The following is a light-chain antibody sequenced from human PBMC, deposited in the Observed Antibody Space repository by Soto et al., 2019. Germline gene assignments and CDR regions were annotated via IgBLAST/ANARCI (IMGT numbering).Light chain of an antibody. V-gene: IGKV1-6*01. CDR3: LLDYNYPWT. CDR1: QGIRND. CDR2: AAS. Sequence: AIQMTQSPSSLSAFVEDRVTITCRASQGIRNDLGWYQQRPGKAPKLLIYAASSLQSGVPSRFSGSGSGTDFTLTISSLQPEDFATYYCLLDYNYPWTFGQGTKVEIK. J-gene: IGKJ1*01.